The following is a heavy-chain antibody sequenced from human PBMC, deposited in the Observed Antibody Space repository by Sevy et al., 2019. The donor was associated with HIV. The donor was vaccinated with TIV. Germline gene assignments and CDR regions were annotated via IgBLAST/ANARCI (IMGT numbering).Heavy chain of an antibody. CDR3: ARVPPLIHDGHNY. V-gene: IGHV1-2*06. D-gene: IGHD1-1*01. J-gene: IGHJ4*02. Sequence: ASVKVSCKASGYTFTGYYIHWIRQAPGQGLEWMGRINPNSGGTNYAQKFQGRVTMTRETSISTVYMELTRLTSDDTAVYYCARVPPLIHDGHNYWGQGTLVTVSS. CDR1: GYTFTGYY. CDR2: INPNSGGT.